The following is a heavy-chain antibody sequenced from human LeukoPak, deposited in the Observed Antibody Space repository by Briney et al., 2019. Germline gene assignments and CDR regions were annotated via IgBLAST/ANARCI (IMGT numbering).Heavy chain of an antibody. J-gene: IGHJ3*01. Sequence: GGSLRLSCEASGFSCSYYNFNWVRQAPGKGLEWVSSISSSGIDMYYADSLKGRFTISRDNAKNSLYLHMSSLRVEDTAVYYCARDRSHDDAFDLRGQGTMVTVSS. CDR3: ARDRSHDDAFDL. CDR2: ISSSGIDM. V-gene: IGHV3-21*01. D-gene: IGHD3-16*01. CDR1: GFSCSYYN.